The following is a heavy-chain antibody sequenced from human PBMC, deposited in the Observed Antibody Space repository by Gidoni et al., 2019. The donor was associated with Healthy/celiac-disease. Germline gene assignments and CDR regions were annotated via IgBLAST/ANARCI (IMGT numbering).Heavy chain of an antibody. Sequence: EVQLVESGGVVVQPGGSLRLSCAASGFTFDDYTMHWVRQAPGKGLEWVSLISWDGGSTYYADSVKGRFTISRDNSKNSLYLQMNSLRTEDTALYYCAKDILPMGGSSVIDYWGQGTLVTVSS. V-gene: IGHV3-43*01. CDR1: GFTFDDYT. CDR3: AKDILPMGGSSVIDY. CDR2: ISWDGGST. D-gene: IGHD6-6*01. J-gene: IGHJ4*02.